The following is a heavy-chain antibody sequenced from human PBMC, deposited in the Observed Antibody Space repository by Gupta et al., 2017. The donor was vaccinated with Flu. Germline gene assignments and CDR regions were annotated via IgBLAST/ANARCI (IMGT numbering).Heavy chain of an antibody. J-gene: IGHJ4*02. V-gene: IGHV3-30-3*01. Sequence: QVQVVESGGGVVQPGRSLRLSCAASGFTFSSQVMHWVRQAPGKGLEWVAGISNDGINNYYEDSVKGRFTISRDNSRNTLYLQMNSLRAEDTAVFYCARDNRPDIVAVPAAFDYWGQGTLVTVSS. CDR3: ARDNRPDIVAVPAAFDY. CDR1: GFTFSSQV. D-gene: IGHD2-2*01. CDR2: ISNDGINN.